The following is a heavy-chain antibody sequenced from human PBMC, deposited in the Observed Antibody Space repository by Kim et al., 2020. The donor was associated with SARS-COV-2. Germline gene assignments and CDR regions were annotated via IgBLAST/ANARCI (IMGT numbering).Heavy chain of an antibody. CDR1: GFTFSSYA. V-gene: IGHV3-23*01. D-gene: IGHD1-20*01. CDR3: TKGASVTGTTDDWF. Sequence: GGSLRLSCAASGFTFSSYAMTWVRQAPGKGLEWVSAIGNTGGNTYYADSVKGRFTISRDNSWNTLYLQMNSLRAEDTAIYYCTKGASVTGTTDDWFWGQGTLVTVSS. J-gene: IGHJ4*02. CDR2: IGNTGGNT.